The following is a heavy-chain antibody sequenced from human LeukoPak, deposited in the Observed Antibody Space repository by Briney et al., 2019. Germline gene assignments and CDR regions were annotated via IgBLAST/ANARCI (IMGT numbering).Heavy chain of an antibody. CDR2: INPSGGST. V-gene: IGHV1-46*03. Sequence: GASVKVSCKASGYTFTSYYMHWVRQAPGQGLEWMGIINPSGGSTSYAQKFQGRVTMTRDTSTSKVYMELSSLRSEDTAVYYCARDLKRWLQSDAFDIWGQGTMVTVSS. J-gene: IGHJ3*02. D-gene: IGHD5-24*01. CDR3: ARDLKRWLQSDAFDI. CDR1: GYTFTSYY.